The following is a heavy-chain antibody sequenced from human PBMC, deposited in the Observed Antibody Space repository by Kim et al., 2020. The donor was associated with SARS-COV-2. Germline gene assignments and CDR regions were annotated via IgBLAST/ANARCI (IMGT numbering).Heavy chain of an antibody. D-gene: IGHD3-10*01. CDR1: GGSFSGYY. V-gene: IGHV4-34*01. CDR2: LNHSGST. J-gene: IGHJ4*02. Sequence: SETLSLTCAVYGGSFSGYYWSWIRHPPGKGLEWIGELNHSGSTNYNPSLKSRVTISVDTSKNQFSLKLSSVTAADTAVYYCARAYGSGDSKLNYWGQGTLVTVSS. CDR3: ARAYGSGDSKLNY.